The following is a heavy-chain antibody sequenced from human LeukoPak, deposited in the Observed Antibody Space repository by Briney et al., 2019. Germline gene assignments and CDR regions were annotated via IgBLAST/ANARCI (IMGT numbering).Heavy chain of an antibody. CDR2: IIPIFGTA. J-gene: IGHJ5*02. D-gene: IGHD2-15*01. V-gene: IGHV1-69*06. CDR1: GGTFSSYA. Sequence: SVKVSRTASGGTFSSYAISWVRQAPGQGLEWMGGIIPIFGTANYAQKFQGRVTITADKSTSTAYMELSSLRSEDTAVYYCARDHCSGGSCYGGHWFDPWGQGTLVTVSS. CDR3: ARDHCSGGSCYGGHWFDP.